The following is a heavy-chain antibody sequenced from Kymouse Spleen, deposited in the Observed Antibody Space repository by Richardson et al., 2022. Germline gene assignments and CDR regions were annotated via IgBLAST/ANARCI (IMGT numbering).Heavy chain of an antibody. V-gene: IGHV3-15*01. Sequence: EVQLVESGGGLVKPGGSLRLSCAASGFTFSNAWMSWVRQAPGKGLEWVGRIKSKTDGGTTDYAAPVKGRFTISRDDSKNTLYLQMNSLKTEDTAVYYCTTDQCTYYYGSGSSRDAFDIWGQGTMVTVSS. CDR1: GFTFSNAW. CDR3: TTDQCTYYYGSGSSRDAFDI. D-gene: IGHD3-10*01. CDR2: IKSKTDGGTT. J-gene: IGHJ3*02.